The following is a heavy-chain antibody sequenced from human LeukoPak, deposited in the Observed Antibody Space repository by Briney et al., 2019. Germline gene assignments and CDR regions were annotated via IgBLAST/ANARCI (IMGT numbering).Heavy chain of an antibody. V-gene: IGHV1-69*01. CDR3: ARDLGYFANWFDP. D-gene: IGHD2-15*01. J-gene: IGHJ5*02. Sequence: SVKVSCKASGGTFSSYAISWVRQAPGQGLEWMGGTIPIFGTANYAQKFQGRVTITADESTSTAYMELSSLRSEDTAVYYCARDLGYFANWFDPWGQGTLVTVSS. CDR2: TIPIFGTA. CDR1: GGTFSSYA.